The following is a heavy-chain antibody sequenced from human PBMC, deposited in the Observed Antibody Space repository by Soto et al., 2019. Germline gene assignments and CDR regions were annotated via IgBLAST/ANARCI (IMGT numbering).Heavy chain of an antibody. Sequence: ASVKVSCKASGYTFTDYYVHWVRKAPGQGLEWMGWINPNSGGTKSAQKFQGRDTMTRDASISTAYMELSTLISDDTAVYYCARRKGDYYDSSGYHYYFDYWGQGTLVTVSS. V-gene: IGHV1-2*02. CDR3: ARRKGDYYDSSGYHYYFDY. J-gene: IGHJ4*02. CDR2: INPNSGGT. CDR1: GYTFTDYY. D-gene: IGHD3-22*01.